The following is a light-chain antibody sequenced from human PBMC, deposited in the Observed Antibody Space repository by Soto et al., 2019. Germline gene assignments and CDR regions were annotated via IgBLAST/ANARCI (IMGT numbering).Light chain of an antibody. Sequence: QSMLTQPASVSGSPGQSITISCAGTRSDVGGYNYVSWYQQHPGKAPKLMIYEVSNRPSGVSNRFSGSKSGSTASLTISGLQAEDEADYYCTSYTGSSTPWVFGGGTKLTVL. CDR2: EVS. CDR3: TSYTGSSTPWV. J-gene: IGLJ3*02. V-gene: IGLV2-14*01. CDR1: RSDVGGYNY.